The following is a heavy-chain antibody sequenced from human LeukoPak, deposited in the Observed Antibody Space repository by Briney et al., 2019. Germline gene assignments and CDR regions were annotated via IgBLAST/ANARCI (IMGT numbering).Heavy chain of an antibody. V-gene: IGHV4-39*07. J-gene: IGHJ4*02. CDR2: IYYSGST. CDR1: GGSISSSSYY. D-gene: IGHD4-17*01. Sequence: SETLSLTCTVSGGSISSSSYYWVWMRQPPGKGLEWIGSIYYSGSTYYNPSLKSRVTISVDTSKNQFSLKLNSVTAADTAVYYCARGGDYGDLRYFDYWGQGTLVTVSS. CDR3: ARGGDYGDLRYFDY.